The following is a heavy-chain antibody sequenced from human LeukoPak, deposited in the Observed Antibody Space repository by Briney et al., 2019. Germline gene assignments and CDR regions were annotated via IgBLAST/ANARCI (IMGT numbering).Heavy chain of an antibody. CDR3: AREGGEFCSGGACHHWYFDL. CDR2: IIPMFGVT. D-gene: IGHD2-15*01. J-gene: IGHJ2*01. V-gene: IGHV1-69*04. Sequence: SVKVSCKASGDTSGRYGISWVRQALGQGLEWMGRIIPMFGVTKYVEKFQGRVTITADTSTSTVYMELSSLTSEDTAVYFCAREGGEFCSGGACHHWYFDLWGRGTLVTVSS. CDR1: GDTSGRYG.